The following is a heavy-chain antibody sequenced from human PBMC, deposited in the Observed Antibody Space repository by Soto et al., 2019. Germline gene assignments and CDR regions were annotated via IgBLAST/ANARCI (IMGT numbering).Heavy chain of an antibody. Sequence: PGGSLRLSCAASGFTFGSYGMHWVRQAPGKGLEWVAVISYDGSNKYYADSVKGRFTISRDNSKNTLYLQMNSLRAEDTAVYYCAKDRALVAYYGMDVWGQGTTVTVSS. CDR2: ISYDGSNK. D-gene: IGHD2-8*02. V-gene: IGHV3-30*18. CDR1: GFTFGSYG. CDR3: AKDRALVAYYGMDV. J-gene: IGHJ6*02.